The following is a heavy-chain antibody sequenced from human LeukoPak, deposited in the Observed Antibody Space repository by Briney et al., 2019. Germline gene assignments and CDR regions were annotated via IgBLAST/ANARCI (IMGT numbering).Heavy chain of an antibody. D-gene: IGHD1-1*01. Sequence: PGGPLRLSCAASVFTFSSYAMSWLRQAPGKGLEGGSAISGSGGSTYYADSVKGRFTISRDNSKNTLYLQMNSLRAEDTAVYYCAKAPGREVVGYNFDYWGQGTLVTVSS. CDR3: AKAPGREVVGYNFDY. V-gene: IGHV3-23*01. CDR2: ISGSGGST. J-gene: IGHJ4*02. CDR1: VFTFSSYA.